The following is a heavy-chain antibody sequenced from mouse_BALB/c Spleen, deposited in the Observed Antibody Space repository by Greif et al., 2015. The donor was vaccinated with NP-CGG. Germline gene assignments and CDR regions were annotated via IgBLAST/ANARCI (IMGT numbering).Heavy chain of an antibody. V-gene: IGHV5-17*02. CDR3: ARSEYGYFDY. D-gene: IGHD2-10*02. CDR2: ISSGSSTI. Sequence: EVKLVESGGGLVQPGGSRKLSCAASGFTFSSFGMHWVRQAPEKGLEWVAYISSGSSTIYYADTVKGRFTISRDNPKNTLFLQMTSLRSEDTAMYYCARSEYGYFDYWGQGTTLTVSS. CDR1: GFTFSSFG. J-gene: IGHJ2*01.